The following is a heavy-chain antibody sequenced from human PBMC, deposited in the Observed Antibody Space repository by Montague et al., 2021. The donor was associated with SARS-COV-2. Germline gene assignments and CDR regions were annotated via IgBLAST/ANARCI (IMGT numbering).Heavy chain of an antibody. D-gene: IGHD3-10*01. J-gene: IGHJ6*03. Sequence: SETLSLTCPVSGGSVSSSPYYWGWIRQPPGRGLEWVGSISYSGRTYFSPSLKSRLTISVDSSENQFSLRLSSVTAADTAVYYCASSYYYGSGTYVYNYYMDVWGKGTTVTVSS. CDR2: ISYSGRT. CDR1: GGSVSSSPYY. CDR3: ASSYYYGSGTYVYNYYMDV. V-gene: IGHV4-39*01.